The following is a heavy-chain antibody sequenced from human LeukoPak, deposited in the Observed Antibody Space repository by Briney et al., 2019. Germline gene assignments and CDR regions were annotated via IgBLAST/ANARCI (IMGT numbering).Heavy chain of an antibody. V-gene: IGHV1-2*06. J-gene: IGHJ4*02. Sequence: GASVKVSCKASGYIFTGYYMHWVRQAPGQGLEWMGRINPNSGGTNYAQKFQGRVTMTRDTSISTAYMELSRLRSDDTAVYYCALYSGSYGRYIFDYWGQGTLVTVSS. CDR1: GYIFTGYY. CDR2: INPNSGGT. CDR3: ALYSGSYGRYIFDY. D-gene: IGHD3-10*01.